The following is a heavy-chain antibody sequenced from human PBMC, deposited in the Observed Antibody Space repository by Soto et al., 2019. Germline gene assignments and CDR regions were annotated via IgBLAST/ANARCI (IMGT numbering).Heavy chain of an antibody. J-gene: IGHJ3*02. CDR3: TTMVTTFDI. CDR1: GGSISSYY. D-gene: IGHD5-18*01. V-gene: IGHV4-59*12. CDR2: IYYSGST. Sequence: PSETLSLTCTVSGGSISSYYWSWIRQPPGKGLEWIGFIYYSGSTNYNPSLKSRVTISVDTSKTQFSLKLSSVTAADTAVYYCTTMVTTFDIWGQGTMVTVSS.